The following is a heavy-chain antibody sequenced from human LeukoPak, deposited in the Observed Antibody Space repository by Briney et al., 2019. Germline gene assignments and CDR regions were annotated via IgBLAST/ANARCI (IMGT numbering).Heavy chain of an antibody. J-gene: IGHJ3*02. CDR2: INHSGST. D-gene: IGHD6-19*01. V-gene: IGHV4-34*01. Sequence: SGTLSLTCAVYGGSFSGYYWSWIRRPPGKGLEWIGEINHSGSTNYNPSLKSRVTISVDTSKNQFSLKLSSVTAADTAVYYCARIRGRQWLVLAFDIWGQGTMVTVSS. CDR1: GGSFSGYY. CDR3: ARIRGRQWLVLAFDI.